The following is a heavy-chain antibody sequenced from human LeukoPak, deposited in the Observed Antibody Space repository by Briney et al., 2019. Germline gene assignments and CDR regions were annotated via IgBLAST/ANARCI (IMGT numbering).Heavy chain of an antibody. CDR2: IFHSGST. CDR1: GYSIINDYY. D-gene: IGHD1-7*01. J-gene: IGHJ4*02. V-gene: IGHV4-38-2*02. Sequence: SETLSLTCTVSGYSIINDYYWGWIRQPPGKGLEWIGSIFHSGSTYYNPSLRSRLTISVDTSKNQFSLRLSSVTAADTAVYYCARDYVELFSYFDYWGQGALVTVSS. CDR3: ARDYVELFSYFDY.